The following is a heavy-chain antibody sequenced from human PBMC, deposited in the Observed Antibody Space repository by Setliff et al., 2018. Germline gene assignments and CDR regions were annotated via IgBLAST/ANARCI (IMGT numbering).Heavy chain of an antibody. D-gene: IGHD3-3*01. CDR2: INHSGST. J-gene: IGHJ5*02. CDR3: ARGRGLEWLPESWFDP. CDR1: GGSFTDHF. Sequence: PSETLSLTCAVYGGSFTDHFWSWIRQPPGKGLEWIGEINHSGSTNYNPSLKSRVSISVDASKNQFSLKLTSVTAADTAVYYCARGRGLEWLPESWFDPWGQGTLVTAPQ. V-gene: IGHV4-34*01.